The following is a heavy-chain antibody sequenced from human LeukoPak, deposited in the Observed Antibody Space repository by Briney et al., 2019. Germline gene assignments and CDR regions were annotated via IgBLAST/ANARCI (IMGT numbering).Heavy chain of an antibody. J-gene: IGHJ3*02. D-gene: IGHD2-2*01. CDR2: IIPIFGTA. CDR1: GYTFTSYA. Sequence: SVKVSCKASGYTFTSYAMHWVRQAPGQRLEWMGWIIPIFGTANYAQKFQGRVTITADESTSTAYMELSSLRSEDTAVYYCARDSRQVVPAASWVYAFDIWGQGTMVTVSS. CDR3: ARDSRQVVPAASWVYAFDI. V-gene: IGHV1-69*13.